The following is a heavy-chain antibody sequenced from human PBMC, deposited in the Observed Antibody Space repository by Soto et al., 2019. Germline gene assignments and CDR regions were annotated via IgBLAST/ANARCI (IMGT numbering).Heavy chain of an antibody. J-gene: IGHJ5*01. CDR1: GYTFTSYH. Sequence: ASVKVSCKGSGYTFTSYHINWVRQATGQGLEWMGWMNPNSGNTGYAQTLQGRVTMTWDTSISTAYMELSSLRFEDTAMYYCARRHISSTEICLVSWGHGFPVTVS. V-gene: IGHV1-8*01. D-gene: IGHD6-6*01. CDR3: ARRHISSTEICLVS. CDR2: MNPNSGNT.